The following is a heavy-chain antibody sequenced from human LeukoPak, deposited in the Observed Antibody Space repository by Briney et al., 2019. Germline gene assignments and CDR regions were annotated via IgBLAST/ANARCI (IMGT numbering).Heavy chain of an antibody. J-gene: IGHJ4*02. D-gene: IGHD1-1*01. Sequence: GGSLRLSCAASGLTFDDFAMHWVRQAPGRGLEWVSGISWNSVNVGYADSVKGRFTISRDNAKNSLYLQMNSLRADDTALYYCANRRPGKRLEDWGQGTLVTVSS. CDR2: ISWNSVNV. CDR1: GLTFDDFA. CDR3: ANRRPGKRLED. V-gene: IGHV3-9*01.